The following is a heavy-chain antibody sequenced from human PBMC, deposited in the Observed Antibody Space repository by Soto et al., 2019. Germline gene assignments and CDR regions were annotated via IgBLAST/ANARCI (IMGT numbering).Heavy chain of an antibody. CDR2: ISLYSDGT. CDR1: GYTFSNYG. Sequence: ASVKVSCKTSGYTFSNYGITWVRQAPGQPLEWLGWISLYSDGTNYAQKFQGRVSMTTDASTTTAYMELRSLRSDDTAVYYCARVVPGAEAWFGPWGQGTLVTVSS. CDR3: ARVVPGAEAWFGP. J-gene: IGHJ5*02. D-gene: IGHD2-2*01. V-gene: IGHV1-18*01.